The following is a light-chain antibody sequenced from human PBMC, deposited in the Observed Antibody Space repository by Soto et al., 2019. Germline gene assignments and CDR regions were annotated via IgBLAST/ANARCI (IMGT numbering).Light chain of an antibody. CDR3: QQSGTSEII. CDR2: DTS. V-gene: IGKV3-20*01. Sequence: IVLTKSAGTLSLSPGERATLSCRASQTLSNSFIAWYQQKPGQAPRLLIYDTSSRATGVPDRYSASGSGTDFTLTISRLEPEDFAVFFCQQSGTSEIIFGQGTRLEIK. CDR1: QTLSNSF. J-gene: IGKJ5*01.